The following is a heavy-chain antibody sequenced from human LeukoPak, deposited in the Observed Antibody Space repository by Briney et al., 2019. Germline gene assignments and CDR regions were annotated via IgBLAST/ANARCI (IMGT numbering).Heavy chain of an antibody. D-gene: IGHD3-22*01. CDR1: GGTFSSYA. J-gene: IGHJ6*02. CDR2: IIPIFGTA. V-gene: IGHV1-69*01. CDR3: ATTTYYYDSSGYDYYGMDV. Sequence: SVKVSCKASGGTFSSYAISWVRQAPGQGLEWMGGIIPIFGTANYAQKFQGRVTITADESTSTAYMELSSLRSEDTAVYYCATTTYYYDSSGYDYYGMDVWGQGTTVTVSS.